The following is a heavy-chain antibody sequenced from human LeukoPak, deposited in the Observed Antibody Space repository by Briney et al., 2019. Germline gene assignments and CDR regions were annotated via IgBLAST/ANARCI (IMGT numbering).Heavy chain of an antibody. CDR1: GYTFTGYY. Sequence: GASVKVSCKASGYTFTGYYMHWARQAPGQGLEWMGRIIPILGIANYAQKFQGRVTITAGKSTSTAYMELSSLRSEDTAVYYCAREGYSYGYYGMDVWGQGTTVTVSS. CDR2: IIPILGIA. CDR3: AREGYSYGYYGMDV. J-gene: IGHJ6*02. D-gene: IGHD5-18*01. V-gene: IGHV1-69*04.